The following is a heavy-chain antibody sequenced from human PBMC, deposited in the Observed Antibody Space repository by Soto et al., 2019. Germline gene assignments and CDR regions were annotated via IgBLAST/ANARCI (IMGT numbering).Heavy chain of an antibody. J-gene: IGHJ4*02. D-gene: IGHD3-22*01. CDR3: ARRKGYDSSTYYFDY. V-gene: IGHV4-39*01. CDR2: MYYNGNM. CDR1: GGSIASSTHY. Sequence: SETLSLTCTVSGGSIASSTHYWGWIRQPPGKGLEWIGSMYYNGNMYYNPSLKSRVTISVDTSKNQFSLDLRSVTAADMAVYYCARRKGYDSSTYYFDYWGQGTLVTVSS.